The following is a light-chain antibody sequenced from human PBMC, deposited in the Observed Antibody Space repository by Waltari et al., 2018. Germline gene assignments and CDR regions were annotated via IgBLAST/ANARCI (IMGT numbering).Light chain of an antibody. CDR2: GAS. CDR1: QSVSSN. CDR3: QQYNNWPAIT. Sequence: DILITQSPVTLSVSPGGSATLSCSASQSVSSNLVWYQHKPGQAPRLLIYGASTRATGIPDRFSGSGSGTEFTLTISSLQSEDFAVYYCQQYNNWPAITFGQGTRLEIK. V-gene: IGKV3D-15*01. J-gene: IGKJ5*01.